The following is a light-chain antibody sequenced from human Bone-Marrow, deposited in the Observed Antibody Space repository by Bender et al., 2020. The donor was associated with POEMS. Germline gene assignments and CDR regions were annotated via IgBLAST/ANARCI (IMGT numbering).Light chain of an antibody. CDR3: NSYTTSVTRV. CDR1: SSDVGGYNY. CDR2: EVS. Sequence: QSALTQPPSASGSPGQSVTISCTGTSSDVGGYNYVSWYQQHPGKAPKLMIYEVSKRPSGVPDRFSGSKSGNTASLTVSGLQAEDEADYYCNSYTTSVTRVFGGGTRLTVL. V-gene: IGLV2-8*01. J-gene: IGLJ2*01.